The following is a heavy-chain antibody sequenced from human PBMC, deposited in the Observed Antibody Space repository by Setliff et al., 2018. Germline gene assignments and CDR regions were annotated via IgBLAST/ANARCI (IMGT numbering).Heavy chain of an antibody. CDR2: TIPMFGST. Sequence: GASVKVSCKASGDTFSSYGISWVRQAPRQGLEWMGGTIPMFGSTSYAQKFQGRVTIITDESTTTAYMELSSLGSEDTAVYYCVREGVDTRSSTDYRYYMDVWGKGTTVTVSS. D-gene: IGHD5-18*01. CDR1: GDTFSSYG. J-gene: IGHJ6*03. CDR3: VREGVDTRSSTDYRYYMDV. V-gene: IGHV1-69*05.